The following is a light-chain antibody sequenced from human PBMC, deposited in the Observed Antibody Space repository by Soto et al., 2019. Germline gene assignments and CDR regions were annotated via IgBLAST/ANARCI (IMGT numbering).Light chain of an antibody. V-gene: IGLV2-11*01. CDR3: CSYADNYSYV. J-gene: IGLJ1*01. CDR2: DVS. CDR1: SSDVGAYNY. Sequence: QSSLAQPRSVSGSPGQSVTISCAGTSSDVGAYNYVSWYQQHPGKAPKLMTYDVSKRPSGVPDPFSGSKSGNTASLTISGLQAEDEADYYCCSYADNYSYVFGTGTKVTVL.